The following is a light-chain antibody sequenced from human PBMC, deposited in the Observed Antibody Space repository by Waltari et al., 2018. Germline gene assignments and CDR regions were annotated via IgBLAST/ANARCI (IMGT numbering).Light chain of an antibody. J-gene: IGKJ1*01. CDR2: GAS. Sequence: EIVMPQSPATLSVSPGESATLSCRASQSIRSNLAWYQQKPGQAPRLLIYGASTRATGVPARFSGSGSGTEFILTISSLQSEDFAVYYCQQYNAWPPWTFGQGTKVEIK. CDR3: QQYNAWPPWT. CDR1: QSIRSN. V-gene: IGKV3-15*01.